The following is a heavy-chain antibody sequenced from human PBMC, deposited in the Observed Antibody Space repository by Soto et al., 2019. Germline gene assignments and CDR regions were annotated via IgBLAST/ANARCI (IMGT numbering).Heavy chain of an antibody. Sequence: ASGYTFTRYGISWVRQAPGQGLEWMGWISGYNGDANYAQSFQGRVRMTIETSTTTAYMELRTLTPDDTAVYYCAKNGQPPYYYNGLDVWGQGTTVTVSS. J-gene: IGHJ6*02. D-gene: IGHD2-8*01. V-gene: IGHV1-18*01. CDR2: ISGYNGDA. CDR3: AKNGQPPYYYNGLDV. CDR1: GYTFTRYG.